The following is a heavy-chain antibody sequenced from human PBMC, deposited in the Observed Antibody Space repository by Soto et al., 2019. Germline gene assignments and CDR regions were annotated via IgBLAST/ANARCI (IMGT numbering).Heavy chain of an antibody. D-gene: IGHD3-10*01. CDR2: IYYSGCT. Sequence: PSETLSLTCTVSGGSISSGGYYWSWIRHHPGKGLEWIGYIYYSGCTYYHPSLRSRVSISVDTSKNQFSLKLSSVTAADTAVYYCAIAGSYFDYWGQGTLVTVSS. V-gene: IGHV4-31*03. J-gene: IGHJ4*02. CDR3: AIAGSYFDY. CDR1: GGSISSGGYY.